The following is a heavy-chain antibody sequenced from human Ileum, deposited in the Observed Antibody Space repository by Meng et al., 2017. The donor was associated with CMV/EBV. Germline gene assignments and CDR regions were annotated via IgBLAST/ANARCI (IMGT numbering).Heavy chain of an antibody. CDR1: GYTFTGYY. CDR3: AREDSSGYYGIDY. Sequence: QVQLVQPGPEVKKPGASVKVSCKASGYTFTGYYMHWVRQAPGQGLEWMGWINPNSGGTNYAQKFQGRVTMTRDTSISTAYMELSRLRSDDTAVYYCAREDSSGYYGIDYWGQGTRVTVSS. V-gene: IGHV1-2*02. D-gene: IGHD3-22*01. J-gene: IGHJ4*02. CDR2: INPNSGGT.